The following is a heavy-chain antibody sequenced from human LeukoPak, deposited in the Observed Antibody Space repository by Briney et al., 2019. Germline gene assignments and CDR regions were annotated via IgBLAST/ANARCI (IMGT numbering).Heavy chain of an antibody. CDR1: GFTFSSYG. V-gene: IGHV3-21*01. Sequence: GGSLRLSCAASGFTFSSYGMHWVRQAPGKGLEWVSSISSSSSYIYYADSVKGRFTISRDNAKNSLYLQMNSLRAEDTAVYYCARAGYYYDSSGYPSNIEYFQHWGQGTLVTVSS. CDR2: ISSSSSYI. J-gene: IGHJ1*01. D-gene: IGHD3-22*01. CDR3: ARAGYYYDSSGYPSNIEYFQH.